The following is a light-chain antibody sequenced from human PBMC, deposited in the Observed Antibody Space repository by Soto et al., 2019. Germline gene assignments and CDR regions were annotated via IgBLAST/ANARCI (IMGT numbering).Light chain of an antibody. J-gene: IGKJ1*01. V-gene: IGKV3-20*01. Sequence: EIVLTQSPGTLSLSPGERATLSCRASQSVSSSYLAWYQQKPGQAPRFLIYGASSRATGIPDRFSGSGSGTDFTLTISRLEPEDFAVYYCQQYGRSPWTFGQGTKVDNK. CDR2: GAS. CDR3: QQYGRSPWT. CDR1: QSVSSSY.